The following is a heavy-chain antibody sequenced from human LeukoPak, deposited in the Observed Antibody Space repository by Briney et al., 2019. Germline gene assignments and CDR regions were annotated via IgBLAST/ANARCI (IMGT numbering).Heavy chain of an antibody. Sequence: SVKVSCKASGGTFSSYAISWVRQAPGQGLEWMGGIIPIFGTANYTQKFQGRVTITADESTSTAYMELSSLRSDDTAVYYCARAREPYYYDSSIDYWGQGTLVTVSS. CDR2: IIPIFGTA. V-gene: IGHV1-69*13. CDR3: ARAREPYYYDSSIDY. CDR1: GGTFSSYA. J-gene: IGHJ4*02. D-gene: IGHD3-22*01.